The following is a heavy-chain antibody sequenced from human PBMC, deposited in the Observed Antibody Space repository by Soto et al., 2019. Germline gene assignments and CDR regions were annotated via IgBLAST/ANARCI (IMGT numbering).Heavy chain of an antibody. V-gene: IGHV5-51*01. D-gene: IGHD3-3*01. J-gene: IGHJ5*02. Sequence: GESLKISCKGSGYSFTSYWIGWVRQMPGKGLEWMGIIYPGDSDTRYSPSFQGQVTISADKSISTAYLQWSSLKASDTAMYYCXXFNYDFWSGYQYLRTNWFDPWGQGTLVTVSS. CDR2: IYPGDSDT. CDR3: XXFNYDFWSGYQYLRTNWFDP. CDR1: GYSFTSYW.